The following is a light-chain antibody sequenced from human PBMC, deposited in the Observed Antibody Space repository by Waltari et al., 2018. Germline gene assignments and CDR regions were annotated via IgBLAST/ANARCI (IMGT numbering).Light chain of an antibody. CDR1: QDINNY. Sequence: DIQMTQSPSSLSASVGDRVTITCQANQDINNYLNWFQQKPGKDPKLLIYDASNLETGVPSRFSGSGSGTDFTFTISNLQPEDFATYYCQQYDNLPLTFGGGTKVEIK. CDR2: DAS. CDR3: QQYDNLPLT. J-gene: IGKJ4*01. V-gene: IGKV1-33*01.